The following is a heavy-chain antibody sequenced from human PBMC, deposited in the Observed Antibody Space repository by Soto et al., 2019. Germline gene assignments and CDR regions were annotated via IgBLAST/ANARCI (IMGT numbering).Heavy chain of an antibody. CDR3: AKDLEIKTYGRNYFDY. J-gene: IGHJ4*02. D-gene: IGHD3-10*01. CDR2: ISYDGSKK. CDR1: GFTFNHYG. V-gene: IGHV3-30*18. Sequence: QVQLVESGGGVVQPGRSLRLSCAASGFTFNHYGMHWVRQAPGKGLEWLAFISYDGSKKYYADSVKGRITISRDDFKNTLFLQMNSLRAEDTAVYYCAKDLEIKTYGRNYFDYWGQGTLVTVSS.